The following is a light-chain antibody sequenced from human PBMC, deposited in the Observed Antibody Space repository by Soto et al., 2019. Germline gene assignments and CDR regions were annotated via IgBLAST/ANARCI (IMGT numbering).Light chain of an antibody. CDR1: QSVLYSSNNKNC. CDR2: WAS. Sequence: DIVMTQSPDSLAVSLGERATINCKSSQSVLYSSNNKNCLAWYQQKPGQPPKLLIYWASTRESGVPDRFSGSGSGTDFTLTISSLQAEDVAVYYCQQYYSTPWTFG. CDR3: QQYYSTPWT. V-gene: IGKV4-1*01. J-gene: IGKJ1*01.